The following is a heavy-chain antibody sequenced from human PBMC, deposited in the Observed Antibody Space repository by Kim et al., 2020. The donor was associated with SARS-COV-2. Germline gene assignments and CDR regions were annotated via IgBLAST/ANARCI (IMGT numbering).Heavy chain of an antibody. J-gene: IGHJ4*02. Sequence: DASTTAYVDSMKGRFTISRDNAKNTLYLQMNSLRAEDTAVYYCARGDYYSYWGQGTLVTVSS. CDR3: ARGDYYSY. V-gene: IGHV3-74*01. D-gene: IGHD3-22*01. CDR2: DASTT.